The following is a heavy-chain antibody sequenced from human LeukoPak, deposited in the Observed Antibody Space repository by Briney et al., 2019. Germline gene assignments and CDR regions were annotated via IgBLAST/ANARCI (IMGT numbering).Heavy chain of an antibody. V-gene: IGHV6-1*01. CDR1: GGSVSSNSAG. Sequence: PSQTLSLTCAISGGSVSSNSAGWNWIRQSPSRGLKWLGRTYYRSKWYNDYAVSVKSRITINPHTSKNQLSLHLNAVAPEDTAVYYCARETNFRYYDFWSGWDYWGQGTLVTVSS. CDR3: ARETNFRYYDFWSGWDY. CDR2: TYYRSKWYN. D-gene: IGHD3-3*01. J-gene: IGHJ4*02.